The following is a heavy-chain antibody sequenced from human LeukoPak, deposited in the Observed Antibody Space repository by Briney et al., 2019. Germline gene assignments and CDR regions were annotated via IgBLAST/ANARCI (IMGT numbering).Heavy chain of an antibody. Sequence: PGGSLRLSCAASGFTFSSYAMHWVRQAPGKGLEWVAVISYDGSNKYYADSVKGRFTISRDNSKNTLYLQMNSLRAEDTAVYYCARDYGSQPYYYMDVWGKGTTVTVSS. D-gene: IGHD1-26*01. CDR3: ARDYGSQPYYYMDV. CDR2: ISYDGSNK. V-gene: IGHV3-30*01. J-gene: IGHJ6*03. CDR1: GFTFSSYA.